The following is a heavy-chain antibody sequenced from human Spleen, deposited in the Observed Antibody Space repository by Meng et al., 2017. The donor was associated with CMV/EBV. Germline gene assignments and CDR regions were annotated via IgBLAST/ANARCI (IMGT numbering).Heavy chain of an antibody. CDR1: GFTFDNYA. CDR3: ARGGVYFDY. CDR2: IVGSGGST. J-gene: IGHJ4*02. V-gene: IGHV3-23*01. Sequence: GGSLRLSCAASGFTFDNYAMSWVRQAPGKGLEWVSAIVGSGGSTNYADSVKGRFTISRDNAKNSLYLQMNSLRAEDTAVYYCARGGVYFDYWGQGTLVTVSS. D-gene: IGHD3-16*01.